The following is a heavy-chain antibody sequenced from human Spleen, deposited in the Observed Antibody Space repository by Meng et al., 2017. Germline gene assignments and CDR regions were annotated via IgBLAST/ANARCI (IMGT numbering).Heavy chain of an antibody. Sequence: VQLVPSVAGVKKPWAAVKLSCKASGYSFTRYGISWVRQAPRQGLEWMGWINTDTGNPTYAQGFTGRFVSSLDTSVSTAYLQISSLKAEDTAVYYCARVDTVEFDYWGQGTLVTVSS. V-gene: IGHV7-4-1*02. CDR3: ARVDTVEFDY. CDR2: INTDTGNP. D-gene: IGHD1-1*01. CDR1: GYSFTRYG. J-gene: IGHJ4*02.